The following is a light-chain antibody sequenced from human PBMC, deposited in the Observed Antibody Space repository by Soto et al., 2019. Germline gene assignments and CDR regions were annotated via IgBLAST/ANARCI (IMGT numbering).Light chain of an antibody. CDR1: QSISIW. V-gene: IGKV1-5*03. Sequence: DIQMTQSPSTLSASVGDRVTITCRASQSISIWLAWYQKTPGKAPKILIYKASSLASGVPSRFSGSGSGTEFTLTISSLQPDDFATYYCQQYNSLWTFGQGTKVDIK. CDR2: KAS. J-gene: IGKJ1*01. CDR3: QQYNSLWT.